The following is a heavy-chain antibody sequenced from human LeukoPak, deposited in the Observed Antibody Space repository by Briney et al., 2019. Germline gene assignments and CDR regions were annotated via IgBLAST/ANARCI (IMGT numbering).Heavy chain of an antibody. Sequence: ASVKVSCKASGYTFTSYGISWVRQAPGQGLEWMGWISAYNGNTNYAQKLQGRVTMTTDTSTSTAYMELRSLRSEDTAVYYCASTLSTVKMRDWGQGTLVTVSS. J-gene: IGHJ4*02. CDR3: ASTLSTVKMRD. CDR2: ISAYNGNT. CDR1: GYTFTSYG. V-gene: IGHV1-18*01. D-gene: IGHD2/OR15-2a*01.